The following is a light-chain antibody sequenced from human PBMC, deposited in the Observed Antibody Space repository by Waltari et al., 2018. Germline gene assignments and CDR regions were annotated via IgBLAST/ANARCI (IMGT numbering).Light chain of an antibody. CDR2: TNK. Sequence: QSVLTQPPSASGTPGQRVTLSCSGASSNIGRDAVNWYQQFPGTAPKLLIYTNKQRPSGVPDRFSGSKSGTSASLAISGLQSEDEADYYCAAWDDSLKDVVFGGGTKLTVL. J-gene: IGLJ2*01. CDR3: AAWDDSLKDVV. V-gene: IGLV1-44*01. CDR1: SSNIGRDA.